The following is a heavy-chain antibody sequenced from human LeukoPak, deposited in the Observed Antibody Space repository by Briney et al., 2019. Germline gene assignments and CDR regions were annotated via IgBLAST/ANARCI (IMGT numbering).Heavy chain of an antibody. V-gene: IGHV3-30*02. Sequence: GGSLRLSCAASGFTFSSYGMHWVRQAPGKGLEWVAFIRYDGSNKYYADSVKGRFTISRDNSKNTLYLQMNSLRAEDTAVYYCAKGGSIYYYDSSGYSDYWGQGTLVTVSS. CDR1: GFTFSSYG. D-gene: IGHD3-22*01. J-gene: IGHJ4*02. CDR3: AKGGSIYYYDSSGYSDY. CDR2: IRYDGSNK.